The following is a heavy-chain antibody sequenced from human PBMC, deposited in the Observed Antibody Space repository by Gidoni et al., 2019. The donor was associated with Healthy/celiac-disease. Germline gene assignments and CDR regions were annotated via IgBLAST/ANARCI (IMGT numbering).Heavy chain of an antibody. CDR3: ARESGYSYYFDY. V-gene: IGHV6-1*01. Sequence: VQLQQSGPGLVKTSQTLSLTCAISGDSVPRNSAAWNWIRQYSSRGLEWLGSTYYRYKCYNDYAQSVKSRITINPDTSNNHYSLHLNAVTPEDTAVYYCARESGYSYYFDYWGHGTLVTVSS. CDR1: GDSVPRNSAA. D-gene: IGHD5-18*01. CDR2: TYYRYKCYN. J-gene: IGHJ4*01.